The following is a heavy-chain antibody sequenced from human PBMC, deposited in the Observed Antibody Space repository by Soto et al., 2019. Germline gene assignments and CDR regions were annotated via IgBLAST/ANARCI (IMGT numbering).Heavy chain of an antibody. CDR1: GYTFTSYG. V-gene: IGHV1-18*01. CDR3: ATGVRYCSGGSCYDTHFDY. CDR2: ISAYNGNT. D-gene: IGHD2-15*01. Sequence: ASVKVSCKASGYTFTSYGISWVRQAPGQGLEWMGWISAYNGNTNYAQKLQGRATMTADTSTSTAYMELRSLRSDDTAVYYCATGVRYCSGGSCYDTHFDYWGQGTLVTVSS. J-gene: IGHJ4*02.